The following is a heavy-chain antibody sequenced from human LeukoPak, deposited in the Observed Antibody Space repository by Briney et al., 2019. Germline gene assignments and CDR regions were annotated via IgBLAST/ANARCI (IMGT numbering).Heavy chain of an antibody. CDR3: ARDQGAGSELDY. CDR2: TNAGNGNT. D-gene: IGHD6-19*01. V-gene: IGHV1-3*01. CDR1: GYTFTSYA. J-gene: IGHJ4*02. Sequence: ASVKVSCKASGYTFTSYAMHWVRQAPGQRLEWMGWTNAGNGNTKYSQKFQGRVTITRDTSASTAYMELSSLRSEDTAVYYCARDQGAGSELDYWGQGTLVTVSS.